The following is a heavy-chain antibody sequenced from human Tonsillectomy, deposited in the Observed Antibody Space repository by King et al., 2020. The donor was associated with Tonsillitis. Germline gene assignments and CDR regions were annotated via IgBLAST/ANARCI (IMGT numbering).Heavy chain of an antibody. J-gene: IGHJ4*02. Sequence: VQLVESGGGVVQPGRSLRLSCAASGFTFSNYAMHWVRQAPGKGREWVAVIWYDGTNRYYADSVKGRFTISRDNSKNTLFLQINTLRAEDTAVYYCARVSVGSARRESFDYWGQGTLVTVSS. CDR2: IWYDGTNR. V-gene: IGHV3-33*01. CDR1: GFTFSNYA. CDR3: ARVSVGSARRESFDY.